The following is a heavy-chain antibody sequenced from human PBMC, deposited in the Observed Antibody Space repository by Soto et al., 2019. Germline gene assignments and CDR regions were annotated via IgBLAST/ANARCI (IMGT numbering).Heavy chain of an antibody. J-gene: IGHJ4*02. Sequence: QVHLRESGPGLVKPSDTLSLTCAVSGYSISSDNWWGWIRQPPGKGLEWIGYIYYNGDTHYNPSLTSRVTMSVDTSKNQFSLNLSSVTAVDTAVYYCARKTSGYYPFDAWGQGSLVTVSS. D-gene: IGHD3-22*01. CDR2: IYYNGDT. CDR3: ARKTSGYYPFDA. V-gene: IGHV4-28*01. CDR1: GYSISSDNW.